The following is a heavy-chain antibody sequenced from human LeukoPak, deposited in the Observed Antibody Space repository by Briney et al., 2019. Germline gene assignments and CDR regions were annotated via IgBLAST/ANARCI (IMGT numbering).Heavy chain of an antibody. D-gene: IGHD3-9*01. CDR3: ARGGKNYDILTGSYFDY. CDR2: INHSGST. V-gene: IGHV4-34*01. J-gene: IGHJ4*02. CDR1: GFTFSSYW. Sequence: GSLRLSCAASGFTFSSYWMSWIRQPPGKGLEWIGEINHSGSTNYNPSLKSRVTISVDTSKNQFSLKLSSVTAADTAVYYCARGGKNYDILTGSYFDYWGQGTLVTVSS.